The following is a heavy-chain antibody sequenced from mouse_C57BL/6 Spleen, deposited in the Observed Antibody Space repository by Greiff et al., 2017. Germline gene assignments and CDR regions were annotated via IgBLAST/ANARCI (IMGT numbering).Heavy chain of an antibody. CDR2: IYPGSGST. CDR3: ARGDYYGSSLGFDY. CDR1: GYTFTSYW. J-gene: IGHJ2*01. V-gene: IGHV1-55*01. D-gene: IGHD1-1*01. Sequence: QVQLQQPGAELVKPGASVKMSCKASGYTFTSYWITWVKQRPGQGLEWIGDIYPGSGSTIYNEKFKSKATLTVDTSSSTAYMQLSSLTSEDSAVYYCARGDYYGSSLGFDYWGQGTTLTVSS.